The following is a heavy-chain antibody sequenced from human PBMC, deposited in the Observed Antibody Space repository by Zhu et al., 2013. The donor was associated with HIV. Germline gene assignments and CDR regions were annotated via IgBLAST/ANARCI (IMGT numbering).Heavy chain of an antibody. CDR1: GYTFITSY. CDR3: ATNLERLYLLNT. Sequence: QVHLEQSGSEVKKPGASVKVSCKVSGYTFITSYIHWVRQAPGQGLEWMGWINGNSGAAIYAQKFQGRISLTTNTSTNTAYVEVPRLTFGDTAVYYCATNLERLYLLNTWGQGTRVTVSS. J-gene: IGHJ4*02. V-gene: IGHV1-2*02. CDR2: INGNSGAA. D-gene: IGHD3-10*01.